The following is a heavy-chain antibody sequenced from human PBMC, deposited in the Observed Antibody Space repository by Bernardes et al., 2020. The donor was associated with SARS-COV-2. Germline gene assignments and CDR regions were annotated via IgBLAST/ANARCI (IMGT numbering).Heavy chain of an antibody. Sequence: SETLSLTCTVSHAFISRSPYFWTWIRQPAGKGLEWIGRIYITGVTNFNPSLTSRATMSLDTSKNQFSLNLTSVTAADTAVYYCAREPVLASREYYWGRGILVTVSS. CDR3: AREPVLASREYY. CDR1: HAFISRSPYF. J-gene: IGHJ4*02. CDR2: IYITGVT. V-gene: IGHV4-61*02. D-gene: IGHD6-6*01.